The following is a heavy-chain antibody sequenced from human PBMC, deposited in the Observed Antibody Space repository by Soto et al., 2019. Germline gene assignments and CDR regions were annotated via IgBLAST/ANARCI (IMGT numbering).Heavy chain of an antibody. D-gene: IGHD3-16*01. CDR2: ISYDGSNK. V-gene: IGHV3-30-3*01. CDR1: GFTFSSYA. CDR3: AREWGGTTAPGDY. Sequence: QVQLVESGGGVVQPGRSLRLSCAASGFTFSSYAMHWVRQAPGKGLEWVAVISYDGSNKYYADSVKGRFTISRDNSKNPLYLQMNSLRAEDTAVYYCAREWGGTTAPGDYWGQGTLVTVSS. J-gene: IGHJ4*02.